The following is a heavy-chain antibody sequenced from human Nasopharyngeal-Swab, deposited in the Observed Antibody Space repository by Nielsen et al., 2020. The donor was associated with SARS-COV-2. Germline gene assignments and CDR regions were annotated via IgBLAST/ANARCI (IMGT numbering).Heavy chain of an antibody. J-gene: IGHJ4*02. CDR2: MNPNSGNT. D-gene: IGHD5-18*01. V-gene: IGHV1-8*01. Sequence: WVRQAPGQGLEWMGWMNPNSGNTGYAQKFQGRVTMTRNTSISTAHMELSSLRSEDTAVYYCARAGKIQLWFNSLYYLDYWGQGTLVTVSS. CDR3: ARAGKIQLWFNSLYYLDY.